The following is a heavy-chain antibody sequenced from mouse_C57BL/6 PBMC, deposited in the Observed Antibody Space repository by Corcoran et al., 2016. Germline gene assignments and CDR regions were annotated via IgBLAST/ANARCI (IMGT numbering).Heavy chain of an antibody. CDR1: GYTFTDYY. CDR2: IYPGSGNT. J-gene: IGHJ3*01. Sequence: QVQLKQSGAELVRPGASVKLSCKASGYTFTDYYINWVKQRPGQGLEWIARIYPGSGNTYYNEKFKGKATLTAEKSSSTAYMQLSSLTSEDSAVYFCARSYSNYPAWFAYWGQGTLVTVSA. CDR3: ARSYSNYPAWFAY. D-gene: IGHD2-5*01. V-gene: IGHV1-76*01.